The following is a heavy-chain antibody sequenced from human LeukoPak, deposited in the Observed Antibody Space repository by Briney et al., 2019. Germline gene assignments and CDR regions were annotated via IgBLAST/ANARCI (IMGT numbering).Heavy chain of an antibody. V-gene: IGHV3-23*01. CDR2: ISGSGGST. J-gene: IGHJ4*02. D-gene: IGHD3-3*01. CDR3: ATLLSYYDFWSGSHVDY. CDR1: GFTFSSYA. Sequence: PGGSLRLSCAASGFTFSSYAMSWVRQAPGKGLEWVSAISGSGGSTYYADSVKGRFTISRDNSKNTLYLQMNSLRAEDTAVYYCATLLSYYDFWSGSHVDYWGQGTWSPSPQ.